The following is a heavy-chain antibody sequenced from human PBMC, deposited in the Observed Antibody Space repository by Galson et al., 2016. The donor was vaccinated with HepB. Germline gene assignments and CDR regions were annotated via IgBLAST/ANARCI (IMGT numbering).Heavy chain of an antibody. CDR1: GYTFTNYW. D-gene: IGHD3-22*01. CDR2: IYPGDSDT. J-gene: IGHJ4*02. CDR3: ARHPKYYDTTGYFY. V-gene: IGHV5-51*01. Sequence: QSGAEVKKPGESLKISCKASGYTFTNYWIGWVRQMPGKGLEWMGIIYPGDSDTRYSPSFQGQVTISADKSIATAYLQWCSLEASDTAIYYCARHPKYYDTTGYFYWGQGTLVTVSS.